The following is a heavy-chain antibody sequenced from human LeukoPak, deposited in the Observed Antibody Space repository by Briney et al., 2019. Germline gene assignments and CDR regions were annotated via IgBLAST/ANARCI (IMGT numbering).Heavy chain of an antibody. J-gene: IGHJ4*02. CDR2: ISVSGSYI. Sequence: GGPLRLSCAASGFSFSSYEMNWVRQAPGKGLEWVSYISVSGSYIYDADSVKGRFTISRDNAKSSLYLQMNSLRVEDTAVYYCARSTVGVDYWGQGTLVTVSS. CDR1: GFSFSSYE. D-gene: IGHD4-23*01. CDR3: ARSTVGVDY. V-gene: IGHV3-48*03.